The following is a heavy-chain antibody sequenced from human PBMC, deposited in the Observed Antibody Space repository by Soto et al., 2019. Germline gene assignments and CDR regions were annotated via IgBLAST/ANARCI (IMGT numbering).Heavy chain of an antibody. CDR1: GDSVGSASYY. D-gene: IGHD5-18*01. V-gene: IGHV4-61*03. Sequence: SETLSLTCTVSGDSVGSASYYWTWIRQPPGEGLEWIGYISATGSTNYNPSLKSRLTISVDTSKNHFSLRLSFMTAADTAVYYCARDIRGYSRAFDYWGQGTLVTVS. CDR2: ISATGST. CDR3: ARDIRGYSRAFDY. J-gene: IGHJ4*02.